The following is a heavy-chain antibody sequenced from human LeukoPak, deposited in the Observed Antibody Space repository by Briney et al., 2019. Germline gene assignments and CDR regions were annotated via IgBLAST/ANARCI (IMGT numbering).Heavy chain of an antibody. J-gene: IGHJ5*02. D-gene: IGHD3-9*01. CDR2: IYPGDSDT. CDR1: GYSFTTYW. Sequence: GESLKISCKASGYSFTTYWIGWVRQMPGKGLEWMGIIYPGDSDTRYSPSFQGQVTISADKSISTAYLQWSSLKASDTAMYFCARHPRSAKTGWYDYFDPWGQGTLVTVSS. V-gene: IGHV5-51*01. CDR3: ARHPRSAKTGWYDYFDP.